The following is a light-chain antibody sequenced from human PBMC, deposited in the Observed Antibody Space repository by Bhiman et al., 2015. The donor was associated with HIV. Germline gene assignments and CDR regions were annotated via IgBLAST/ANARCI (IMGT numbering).Light chain of an antibody. J-gene: IGLJ1*01. CDR1: KLGDKY. CDR2: EDT. V-gene: IGLV3-1*01. CDR3: CSYAGNSLYV. Sequence: SYEVTQPPSVSVSPGQTASITCSGDKLGDKYTCWYQQKPGQSPVLVIYEDTKRPSGVSNRFSGSKSGNTASLTISGLQAEDEADYYCCSYAGNSLYVFGIGTKVTVL.